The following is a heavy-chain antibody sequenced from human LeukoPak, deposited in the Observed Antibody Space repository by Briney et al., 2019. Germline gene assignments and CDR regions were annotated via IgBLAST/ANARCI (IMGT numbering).Heavy chain of an antibody. Sequence: PSETLSLTCTVSGGSISSGGYYWSWTRQHPGKGLEWIGYIYYSGSTYYNPSLKSRVTISVDTSKNQFSLKLSSVTAADTAVYYCARGGFIPFDPWGQGTLVTVSS. CDR1: GGSISSGGYY. CDR2: IYYSGST. D-gene: IGHD3-16*01. J-gene: IGHJ5*02. V-gene: IGHV4-31*03. CDR3: ARGGFIPFDP.